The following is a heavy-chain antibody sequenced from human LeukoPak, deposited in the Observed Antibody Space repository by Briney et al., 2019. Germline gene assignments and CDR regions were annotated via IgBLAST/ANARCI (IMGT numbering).Heavy chain of an antibody. Sequence: PSETLSLTCTVSGGSISSSSYYWGWFRQPPGKGLEWIGSIYYSGSTYYNPSLKSRVTISVDTSKNQFSLKLSSVTAADTAVYYCARGSGYDLDYWGQGTLVTVSS. D-gene: IGHD5-12*01. V-gene: IGHV4-39*07. CDR2: IYYSGST. CDR1: GGSISSSSYY. J-gene: IGHJ4*02. CDR3: ARGSGYDLDY.